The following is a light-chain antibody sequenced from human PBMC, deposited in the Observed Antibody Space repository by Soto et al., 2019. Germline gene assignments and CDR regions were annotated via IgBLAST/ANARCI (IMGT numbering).Light chain of an antibody. Sequence: QSVLTQPPSVSGAPGQRVTISCTGSSSNSGAGYDVHWYQQLPGTAPKVLIYGNSNRPSGVPDRFSGSKSGTSASLAITGLQAEDEADYYCQSYDSSLSGWVFGGGTKLTV. CDR2: GNS. CDR1: SSNSGAGYD. J-gene: IGLJ3*02. CDR3: QSYDSSLSGWV. V-gene: IGLV1-40*01.